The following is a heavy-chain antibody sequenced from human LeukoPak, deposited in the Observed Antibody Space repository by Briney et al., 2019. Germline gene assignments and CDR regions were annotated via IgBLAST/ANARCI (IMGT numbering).Heavy chain of an antibody. CDR2: ISTTSSYI. D-gene: IGHD6-19*01. J-gene: IGHJ4*02. CDR1: GFTFSYYG. Sequence: GGSLRLSCAASGFTFSYYGITWVRQAPGKGLKCVSFISTTSSYIYYADSVKGRFTISRDNAKNSVYLQMNSLRVEDTAVYYCARDSSGWHDRWDYWGQGTLVTVSS. CDR3: ARDSSGWHDRWDY. V-gene: IGHV3-21*01.